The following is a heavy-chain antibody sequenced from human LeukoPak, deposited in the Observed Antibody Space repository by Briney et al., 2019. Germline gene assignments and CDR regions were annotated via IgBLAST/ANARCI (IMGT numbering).Heavy chain of an antibody. V-gene: IGHV1-46*01. CDR2: INPTGTAT. Sequence: ASVKVSCKASGYTFIRHWMHWVRLAPGQGLEWVGLINPTGTATLYAQKFQGRVTLTRDMSTSTDYMELRSLKSEDTAVYYCARDNSVGDIAWWFDPWGQGILVTVSS. CDR1: GYTFIRHW. J-gene: IGHJ5*02. CDR3: ARDNSVGDIAWWFDP. D-gene: IGHD3-10*01.